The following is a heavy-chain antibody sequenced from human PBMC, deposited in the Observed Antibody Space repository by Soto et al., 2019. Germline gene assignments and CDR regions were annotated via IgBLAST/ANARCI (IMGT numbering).Heavy chain of an antibody. V-gene: IGHV1-69*13. CDR3: ARGVHYDSSGYYYFY. CDR1: GGTFSIYA. D-gene: IGHD3-22*01. CDR2: IIPLFGTA. J-gene: IGHJ4*02. Sequence: ASVKVSCKASGGTFSIYAIDWVRQAPGQGLEWMGGIIPLFGTANYAQNFQGRITITADESTNTAYMELRSLRSEDTAVYYCARGVHYDSSGYYYFYWGQGTRVTVSS.